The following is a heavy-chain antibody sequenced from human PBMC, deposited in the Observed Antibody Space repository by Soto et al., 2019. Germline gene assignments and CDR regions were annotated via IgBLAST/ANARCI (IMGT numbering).Heavy chain of an antibody. J-gene: IGHJ6*02. CDR1: GGTFSSYA. CDR3: ATIGDLTTGSCIWQGTDGLDV. V-gene: IGHV1-69*13. D-gene: IGHD2-15*01. CDR2: IIPIFGTA. Sequence: SVKLSCKASGGTFSSYAISWVRQAPGQGLEWMGGIIPIFGTANYAQKFQGRVTITADESTSTAYMELSSLRSEDTAVYYCATIGDLTTGSCIWQGTDGLDVWG.